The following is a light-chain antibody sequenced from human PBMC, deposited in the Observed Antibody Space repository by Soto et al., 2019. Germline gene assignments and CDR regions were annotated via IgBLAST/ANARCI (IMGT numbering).Light chain of an antibody. V-gene: IGLV1-47*01. J-gene: IGLJ1*01. CDR3: ATWDDSLNGFYV. Sequence: QSVLTQPPSASGTPGQGVTISCSGSTSNIGSNYVYWYQQLPGTAPKLLIYRNNQRPSGVPDRSSGSKSGTSASLAISGLRSDDEPDYFCATWDDSLNGFYVFGTGTRSPS. CDR1: TSNIGSNY. CDR2: RNN.